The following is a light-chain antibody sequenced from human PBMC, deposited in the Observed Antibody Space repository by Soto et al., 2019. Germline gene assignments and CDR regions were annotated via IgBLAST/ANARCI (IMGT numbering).Light chain of an antibody. CDR1: QSVSSY. J-gene: IGKJ2*01. Sequence: EIVLTQSPATLSLSPGERATLSCRASQSVSSYLAWYQQKPGQAPRLLIYDASNRATGIPARFIGSGSGTDFTLTISSLEPEDLAVYYCQQRSNGPPYSVGQGTKLEIK. CDR2: DAS. CDR3: QQRSNGPPYS. V-gene: IGKV3-11*01.